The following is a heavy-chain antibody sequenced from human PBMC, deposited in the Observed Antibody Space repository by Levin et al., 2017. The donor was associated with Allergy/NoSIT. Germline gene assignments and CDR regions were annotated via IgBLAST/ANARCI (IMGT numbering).Heavy chain of an antibody. CDR3: ARRLGGGNYDILTGSLHWYFDL. CDR1: GGSISSYY. D-gene: IGHD3-9*01. V-gene: IGHV4-59*08. CDR2: IYYSGST. J-gene: IGHJ2*01. Sequence: GSLRLSCTVSGGSISSYYWSWIRQPPGKGLEWIGYIYYSGSTNYNPSLKSRVTISVDTSKNQFSLKLSSVTAADTAVYYCARRLGGGNYDILTGSLHWYFDLWGRGTLVTVSS.